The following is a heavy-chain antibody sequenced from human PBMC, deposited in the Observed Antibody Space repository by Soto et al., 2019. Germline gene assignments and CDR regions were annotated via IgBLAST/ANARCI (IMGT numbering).Heavy chain of an antibody. Sequence: SETLSLTCTVSGGSISSYYWSWIRRPPGKGLEWIGYIYYSGSTNYNPSLKSRVTISVDTSKNQFSLKLSSVTAADTAVYYCARDYGGNGDSFDIWGQGTMVTVS. J-gene: IGHJ3*02. CDR3: ARDYGGNGDSFDI. D-gene: IGHD4-17*01. CDR2: IYYSGST. V-gene: IGHV4-59*01. CDR1: GGSISSYY.